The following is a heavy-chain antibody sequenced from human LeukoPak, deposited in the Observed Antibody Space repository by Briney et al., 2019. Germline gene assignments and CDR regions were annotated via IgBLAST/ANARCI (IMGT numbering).Heavy chain of an antibody. CDR3: ARGGTGKANWFDP. J-gene: IGHJ5*02. V-gene: IGHV4-59*01. CDR2: IYYTGTT. Sequence: PSETLTLTCTVPGGSISGYYWSWIRQPPGKGLAWIAFIYYTGTTNYNPTLKRRVTISVDTSKNQFSLKLTSVTAADTAVYYCARGGTGKANWFDPWGQGTLVTVSS. CDR1: GGSISGYY. D-gene: IGHD1-1*01.